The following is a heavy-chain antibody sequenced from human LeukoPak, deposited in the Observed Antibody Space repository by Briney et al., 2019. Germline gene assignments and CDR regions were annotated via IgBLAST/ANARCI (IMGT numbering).Heavy chain of an antibody. J-gene: IGHJ4*02. D-gene: IGHD1-26*01. CDR3: AREPVGDAFGDY. Sequence: SETLSLTCAVYGGSFSGYYWRWIRHPPGKGLVWIGDINHSGSTNYKPSLKSRVTITVATSKNQFSLKLSSVTAADTAVYYCAREPVGDAFGDYWGQGTLVTVSS. V-gene: IGHV4-34*01. CDR2: INHSGST. CDR1: GGSFSGYY.